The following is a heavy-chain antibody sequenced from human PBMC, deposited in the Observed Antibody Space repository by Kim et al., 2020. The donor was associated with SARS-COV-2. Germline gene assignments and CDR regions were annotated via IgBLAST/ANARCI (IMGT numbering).Heavy chain of an antibody. Sequence: GGSLRLSCAASGFTFSSYDMHWVRQATGKGLEWVSAIGTAGDTYYPGSVKGRFTISRENAKNSLYLQMNSLRAGDTAVYYCARDARYFDWTGGMDVWGQGTTVTVSS. CDR2: IGTAGDT. CDR1: GFTFSSYD. D-gene: IGHD3-9*01. J-gene: IGHJ6*02. V-gene: IGHV3-13*01. CDR3: ARDARYFDWTGGMDV.